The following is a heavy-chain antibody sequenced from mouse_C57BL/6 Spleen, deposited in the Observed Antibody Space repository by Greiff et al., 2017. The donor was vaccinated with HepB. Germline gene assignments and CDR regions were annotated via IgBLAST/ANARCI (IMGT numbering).Heavy chain of an antibody. CDR1: GYAFSSSW. CDR2: IYPGDGDT. V-gene: IGHV1-82*01. CDR3: ARWDYYGSSYRGDY. D-gene: IGHD1-1*01. Sequence: QVQLKESGPELVKPGASVKISCKASGYAFSSSWMNWVKQRPGKGLEWIGRIYPGDGDTNYNGKFKGKATLTADKSSSTAYMQLSSLTSEDSAVYFCARWDYYGSSYRGDYWGQGTTLTVSS. J-gene: IGHJ2*01.